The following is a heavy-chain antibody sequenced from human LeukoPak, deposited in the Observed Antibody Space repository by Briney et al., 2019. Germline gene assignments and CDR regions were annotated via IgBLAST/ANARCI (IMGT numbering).Heavy chain of an antibody. J-gene: IGHJ6*02. Sequence: GRSLRLSCAASGFTFSSYGMHWVRQAPGKGLEWVAVISYDGSNKYYADSVKGRFTISRDNSKNTLYLQMNSLRAEDTAVYYCAKAYRYCSSTSCNQYYYYYYGMDVWGQGTTATVSS. CDR3: AKAYRYCSSTSCNQYYYYYYGMDV. CDR1: GFTFSSYG. CDR2: ISYDGSNK. V-gene: IGHV3-30*18. D-gene: IGHD2-2*01.